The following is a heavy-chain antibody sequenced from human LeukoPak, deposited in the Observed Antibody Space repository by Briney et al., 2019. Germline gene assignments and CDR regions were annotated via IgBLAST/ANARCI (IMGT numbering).Heavy chain of an antibody. CDR3: ARQLYRDYGDYVGYYFDY. J-gene: IGHJ4*02. Sequence: SETLSLTCTVSGGSISSYYWSWIRQPPGKGLEWIGYIYYSGGTNYNSSLKGRVTISVDTSKNQFSLKLSSVTAADTAVYYCARQLYRDYGDYVGYYFDYWGQGTLVTVSS. CDR1: GGSISSYY. D-gene: IGHD4-17*01. V-gene: IGHV4-59*01. CDR2: IYYSGGT.